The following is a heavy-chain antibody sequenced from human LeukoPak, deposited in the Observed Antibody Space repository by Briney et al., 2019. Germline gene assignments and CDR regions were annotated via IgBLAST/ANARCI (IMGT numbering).Heavy chain of an antibody. Sequence: QPRGSLRLSCAASGFTFSNYWMSWVRQAPGKGLEWVADIKQDATQKNSVDSVEGRFTISRDNAKNSLYLQMNSLRVEDTAVYYCARDCGSDCSQAFDIWGQGTMVTVSS. D-gene: IGHD2-21*02. J-gene: IGHJ3*02. CDR2: IKQDATQK. CDR3: ARDCGSDCSQAFDI. CDR1: GFTFSNYW. V-gene: IGHV3-7*05.